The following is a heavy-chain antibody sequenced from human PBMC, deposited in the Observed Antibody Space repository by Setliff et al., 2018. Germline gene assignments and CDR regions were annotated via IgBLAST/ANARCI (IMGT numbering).Heavy chain of an antibody. V-gene: IGHV4-4*07. D-gene: IGHD3-3*01. CDR3: ARVTGFSYMDV. J-gene: IGHJ6*03. Sequence: SETLSLTCTVSDDSISRYYWSWLRQSAGKGLECIGRIYTDGSTKYNPSLTGRVTLLIDTAKNQISLRLSSVTAADTAVYFCARVTGFSYMDVWGKGTTVTVSS. CDR2: IYTDGST. CDR1: DDSISRYY.